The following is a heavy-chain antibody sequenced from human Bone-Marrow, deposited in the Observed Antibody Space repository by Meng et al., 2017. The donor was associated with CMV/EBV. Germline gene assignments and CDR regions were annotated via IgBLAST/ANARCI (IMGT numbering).Heavy chain of an antibody. CDR2: IYSSGRT. CDR1: GGSISSSSYY. CDR3: ARGSPNNGWYQIEV. J-gene: IGHJ4*02. D-gene: IGHD6-19*01. V-gene: IGHV4-61*05. Sequence: GSLRLSCTVSGGSISSSSYYWGWIRQPPGKGLEWIGYIYSSGRTNYNPSLSSRLTISLDTSKKQFSLKLSSVTAADTAVYYCARGSPNNGWYQIEVWGQGTLVTVSS.